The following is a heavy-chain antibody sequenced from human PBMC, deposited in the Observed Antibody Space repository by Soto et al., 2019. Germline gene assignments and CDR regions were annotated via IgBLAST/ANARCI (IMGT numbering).Heavy chain of an antibody. Sequence: CCKGFGYSFNTYLIGGVRQMPGKRVERMGSVYPCDSDTRYSPSFQGLVTISADKSISTAYLQWSSLKAADTAMYFCVTGKSEMYPLTQDKVRPIYALAIWGPGTMVTVSS. V-gene: IGHV5-51*01. J-gene: IGHJ4*03. CDR3: VTGKSEMYPLTQDKVRPIYALAI. CDR2: VYPCDSDT. CDR1: GYSFNTYL. D-gene: IGHD3-10*01.